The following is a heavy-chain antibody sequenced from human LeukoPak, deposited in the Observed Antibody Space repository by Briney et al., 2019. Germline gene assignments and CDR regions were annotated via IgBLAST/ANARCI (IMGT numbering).Heavy chain of an antibody. D-gene: IGHD3-9*01. Sequence: GGFLRLSCAASGFTFSSYAMSWVRQAPGKGLEWVSAISGSGGSTYYADSVKGRFTISRDNSKNTLYLQMNSLKTEDTAVYYCTTDRFLRYFDWLLDSRDFDYWGQGTLVTVSS. CDR1: GFTFSSYA. CDR3: TTDRFLRYFDWLLDSRDFDY. CDR2: ISGSGGST. J-gene: IGHJ4*02. V-gene: IGHV3-23*01.